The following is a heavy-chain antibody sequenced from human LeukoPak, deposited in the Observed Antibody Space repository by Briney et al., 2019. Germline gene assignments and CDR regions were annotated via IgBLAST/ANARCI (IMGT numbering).Heavy chain of an antibody. V-gene: IGHV3-48*01. D-gene: IGHD3/OR15-3a*01. CDR1: GFTFSSYS. CDR3: ARDLNWSFDY. J-gene: IGHJ4*02. Sequence: GSLRLSCAASGFTFSSYSMNWVRQAPGKGLEWVSYITSSSSAMSYADSVKGRFTISRDNAKNSLYLQMSSLRAEDTAVYYCARDLNWSFDYWGQGALVTVS. CDR2: ITSSSSAM.